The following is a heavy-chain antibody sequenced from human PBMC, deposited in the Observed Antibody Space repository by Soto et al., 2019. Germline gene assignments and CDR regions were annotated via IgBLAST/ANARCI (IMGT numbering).Heavy chain of an antibody. V-gene: IGHV1-58*02. CDR1: GFTFTTSG. J-gene: IGHJ5*02. CDR3: AAVVPPSGILERLGLDP. Sequence: SVKVSCKASGFTFTTSGIHWVRQARGQGLEWMGWIVVGSGNTKYNQKFQERVTLTRDMATDTAYMDLRSLTSADTAIYYCAAVVPPSGILERLGLDPWGQGTLVTVSS. D-gene: IGHD3-3*01. CDR2: IVVGSGNT.